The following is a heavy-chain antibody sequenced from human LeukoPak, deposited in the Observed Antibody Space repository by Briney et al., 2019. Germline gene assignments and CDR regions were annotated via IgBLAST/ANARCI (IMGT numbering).Heavy chain of an antibody. V-gene: IGHV3-64*02. J-gene: IGHJ4*02. CDR2: ISASGGST. CDR3: ARAPYYYGSAKYYFDY. Sequence: PGGSLRLSCAASGFTFSSYAMHWVRQGPGKGLEHVSAISASGGSTYYADSVKGRITVSRDNSKNTLNLLLGSLRAEDMAVYYCARAPYYYGSAKYYFDYWGQGTLVTVSS. D-gene: IGHD3-10*01. CDR1: GFTFSSYA.